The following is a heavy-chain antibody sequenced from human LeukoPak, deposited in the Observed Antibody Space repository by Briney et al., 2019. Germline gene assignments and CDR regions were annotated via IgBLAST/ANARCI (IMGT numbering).Heavy chain of an antibody. V-gene: IGHV3-33*01. CDR3: ARDDA. CDR2: IWYDGSNK. CDR1: GFTFSDYG. J-gene: IGHJ5*02. Sequence: GRSLRLSYAVSGFTFSDYGMQWVRQAPGKGLEWVAVIWYDGSNKNYADSVKGRFTISRDNSKNTLYLQMNSLRVEDTAVYYCARDDAWGQGTLVTVSS.